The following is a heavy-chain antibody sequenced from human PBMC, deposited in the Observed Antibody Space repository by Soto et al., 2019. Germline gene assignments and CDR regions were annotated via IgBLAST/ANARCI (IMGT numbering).Heavy chain of an antibody. CDR2: IKQDGSEK. Sequence: EVQLVESGGGLVQPGGSLRLSCAASGFTFSSYWMSWVRQAPGKGLEWVANIKQDGSEKYYVDSVKGRFTISRDNAKNPLYRQMNSLRAEDTGVYYCARPLLPLSWNYYYYIDGWGKGTTVTVSS. J-gene: IGHJ6*03. CDR1: GFTFSSYW. V-gene: IGHV3-7*01. D-gene: IGHD6-13*01. CDR3: ARPLLPLSWNYYYYIDG.